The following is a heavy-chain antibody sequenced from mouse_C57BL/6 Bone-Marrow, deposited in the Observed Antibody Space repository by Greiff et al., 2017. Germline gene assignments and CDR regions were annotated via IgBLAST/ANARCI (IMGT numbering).Heavy chain of an antibody. D-gene: IGHD2-3*01. CDR3: ARYDGYYEGWCAY. CDR1: GYTFTSYW. V-gene: IGHV1-64*01. Sequence: VQLQQPGAELVKPGASVKLSCKASGYTFTSYWMHWVKQRPGQGLEWIGMIHPNSGSTNYNEKFKSKATLTVDKSSSTAYMQLSSLTSEDSAVYYCARYDGYYEGWCAYWGQGTLVTVSA. J-gene: IGHJ3*01. CDR2: IHPNSGST.